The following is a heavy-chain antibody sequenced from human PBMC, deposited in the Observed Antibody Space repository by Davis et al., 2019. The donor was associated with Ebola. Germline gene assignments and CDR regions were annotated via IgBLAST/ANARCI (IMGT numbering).Heavy chain of an antibody. CDR2: INPNSGGT. CDR1: GYTFTGYY. CDR3: ARVSYHYYYGMDV. J-gene: IGHJ6*04. V-gene: IGHV1-2*06. Sequence: ASVKVSCKASGYTFTGYYMHWVRQAPGQGLEWMGRINPNSGGTNYAQKFQGRVTMTRDTSISTAYMELSRLRSDNTAVYYCARVSYHYYYGMDVWGKGTTVTVSS.